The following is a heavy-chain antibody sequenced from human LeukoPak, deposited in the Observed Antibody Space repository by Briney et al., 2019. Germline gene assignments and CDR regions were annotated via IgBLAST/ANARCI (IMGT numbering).Heavy chain of an antibody. CDR3: ARDGGTVEFNDSFDI. J-gene: IGHJ3*02. V-gene: IGHV4-59*12. CDR1: SGSIISYY. D-gene: IGHD1/OR15-1a*01. CDR2: IYYSGRT. Sequence: SETPSLTCTVSSGSIISYYWSWIRQTPGKPLEWIGYIYYSGRTSYNPSLKSRVTISVDTSNNQFSLRLDSVTAADTAVYFCARDGGTVEFNDSFDIWGQGTMVTVSS.